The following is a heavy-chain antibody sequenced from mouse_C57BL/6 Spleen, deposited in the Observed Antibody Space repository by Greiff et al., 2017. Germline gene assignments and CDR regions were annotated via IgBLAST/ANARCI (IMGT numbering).Heavy chain of an antibody. CDR1: GYTFTSYT. Sequence: VQLQQSGAELARPGASVKMSCKASGYTFTSYTMHWVKQRPGQGLEWIGYINPSSGYTKYNQKFKDKATLTAAKSSSTAYMQLSSLTSEDAAVYYCARRGEYDGEVDYIDYWGQGTTLTVSS. CDR3: ARRGEYDGEVDYIDY. V-gene: IGHV1-4*01. J-gene: IGHJ2*01. D-gene: IGHD2-14*01. CDR2: INPSSGYT.